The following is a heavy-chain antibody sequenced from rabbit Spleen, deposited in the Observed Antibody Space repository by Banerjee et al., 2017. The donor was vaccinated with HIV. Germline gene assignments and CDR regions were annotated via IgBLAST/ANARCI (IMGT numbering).Heavy chain of an antibody. CDR3: ARDAGTSFSTYGMDL. J-gene: IGHJ6*01. CDR2: INAITGKA. Sequence: QEQLVESGGGLVQPEGSLTLTCTASGFSFSSSYYMCWVRQAPGKGLEWIACINAITGKAVYANWAKGRSTFSKTSSTTVTLQMTSLTAADTATYFCARDAGTSFSTYGMDLWGPGTLVTVS. V-gene: IGHV1S45*01. CDR1: GFSFSSSYY. D-gene: IGHD8-1*01.